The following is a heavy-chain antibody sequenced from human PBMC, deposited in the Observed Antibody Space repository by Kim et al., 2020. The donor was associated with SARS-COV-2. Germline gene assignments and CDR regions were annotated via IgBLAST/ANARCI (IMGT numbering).Heavy chain of an antibody. CDR3: ARDSLHVYYESSGYYGGFDV. D-gene: IGHD3-22*01. CDR1: GGSISNYY. Sequence: SETLSLTCTVTGGSISNYYWSWIRQPPGKGLEWIGYISYSGSTNYNPSLKSRVTISVDTSKNEFSLKLSAVTAADTAVYYCARDSLHVYYESSGYYGGFDVWGQGTKATVSS. J-gene: IGHJ3*01. CDR2: ISYSGST. V-gene: IGHV4-59*01.